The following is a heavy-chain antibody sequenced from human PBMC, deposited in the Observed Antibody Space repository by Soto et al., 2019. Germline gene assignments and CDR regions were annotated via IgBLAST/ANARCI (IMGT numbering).Heavy chain of an antibody. Sequence: VQLVESGGGLIQPGGSLRLSCAASGFAVSNNYMSWVRQAPGKGLEWVSIVYRGGNTYYADSVKGRFTISRDSSENTLDLQMSSLIAEDTAVYYCARGDFDDWGQGTLVTVSS. CDR3: ARGDFDD. CDR1: GFAVSNNY. V-gene: IGHV3-53*01. D-gene: IGHD3-16*01. CDR2: VYRGGNT. J-gene: IGHJ4*02.